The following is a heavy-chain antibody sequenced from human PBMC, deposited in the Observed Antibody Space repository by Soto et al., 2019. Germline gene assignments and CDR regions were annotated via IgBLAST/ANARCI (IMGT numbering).Heavy chain of an antibody. V-gene: IGHV4-39*01. D-gene: IGHD2-15*01. CDR3: ASYCSGGSCYLY. J-gene: IGHJ4*02. CDR2: IYYSGST. CDR1: GGSISSSSSY. Sequence: QLQLQESGPGLVKPSETLSLTCTVSGGSISSSSSYWGWIRQPPGQGLEWIGSIYYSGSTYYNPSLKSRVTLSVDTSKHQFSLQLSSVTAADTAVYYCASYCSGGSCYLYWGQGTLVTVSS.